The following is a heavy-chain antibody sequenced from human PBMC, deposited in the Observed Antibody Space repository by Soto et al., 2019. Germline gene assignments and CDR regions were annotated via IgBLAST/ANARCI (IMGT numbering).Heavy chain of an antibody. CDR1: GFIFSSFT. V-gene: IGHV3-21*05. CDR2: IGSDI. J-gene: IGHJ4*02. CDR3: VREWSFAFDN. Sequence: GGSLRLSCAASGFIFSSFTMNWVRQAPGKGLEWISYIGSDIYYADSVKGRFTTSRDMAKNSLYLQLNSLRAEDSAVYYCVREWSFAFDNWGQGTLVTLSS. D-gene: IGHD2-8*01.